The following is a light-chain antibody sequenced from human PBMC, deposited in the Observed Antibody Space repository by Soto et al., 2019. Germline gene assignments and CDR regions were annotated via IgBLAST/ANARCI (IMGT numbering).Light chain of an antibody. V-gene: IGKV3-15*01. Sequence: EIVMTQSAATLSVSPGERATLSCRASQSVSSYLAWYQQQPGQAPRLLIYGASTRATGIPARFSSSGSGTEFTLTISSLQSEDFRVYYCQHYHDWPSITFGQGTRLEI. J-gene: IGKJ5*01. CDR3: QHYHDWPSIT. CDR2: GAS. CDR1: QSVSSY.